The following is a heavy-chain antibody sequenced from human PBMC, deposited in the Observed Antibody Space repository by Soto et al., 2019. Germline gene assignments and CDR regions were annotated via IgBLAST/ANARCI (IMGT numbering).Heavy chain of an antibody. D-gene: IGHD3-10*01. CDR2: IYHSGST. CDR1: GGSISSGGYS. CDR3: ARAVVRGVTTGYWFDP. V-gene: IGHV4-30-2*01. J-gene: IGHJ5*02. Sequence: SETLSLTCAISGGSISSGGYSWSWIRQPPGKGLEWIGYIYHSGSTYYNPSLKSRVTISVDRSKNQFSLKLSSVTAADTAVYYCARAVVRGVTTGYWFDPWGQGTLVTVSS.